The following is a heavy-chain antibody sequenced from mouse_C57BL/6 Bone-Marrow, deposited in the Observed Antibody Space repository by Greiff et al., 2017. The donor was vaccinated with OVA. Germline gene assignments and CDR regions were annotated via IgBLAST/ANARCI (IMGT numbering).Heavy chain of an antibody. Sequence: VQLQQSGPELVKPGASVKLSCKASGYTFTSYDINWVKQRPGQGLEWIGWIYPRDGSPKYNEKFKGKATLTVDTSSSTAYMELHSLTSEDSAVYFCAREDWGWFAYWGQGTLVTVSA. CDR3: AREDWGWFAY. CDR2: IYPRDGSP. D-gene: IGHD4-1*01. V-gene: IGHV1-85*01. J-gene: IGHJ3*01. CDR1: GYTFTSYD.